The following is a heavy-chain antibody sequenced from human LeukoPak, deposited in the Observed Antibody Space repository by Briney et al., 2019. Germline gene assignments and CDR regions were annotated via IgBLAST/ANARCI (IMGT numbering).Heavy chain of an antibody. CDR3: AKGYCSGGSCYWMDY. J-gene: IGHJ4*02. V-gene: IGHV3-30*18. Sequence: GGALRLSCAASGITFSSYWMRWGREGPGTGLERVGVISYDGSNKYYADSVKGRFTISRDNSKNTLYLQMNSLRAEDTAVYYCAKGYCSGGSCYWMDYWGQGTLVTVSS. CDR1: GITFSSYW. CDR2: ISYDGSNK. D-gene: IGHD2-15*01.